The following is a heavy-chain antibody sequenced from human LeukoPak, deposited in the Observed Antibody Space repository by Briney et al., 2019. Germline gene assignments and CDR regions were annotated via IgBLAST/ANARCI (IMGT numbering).Heavy chain of an antibody. D-gene: IGHD1-26*01. CDR2: IWYDGSNK. CDR1: GFTFSSYG. J-gene: IGHJ4*02. CDR3: ARAPTSYYYFDY. Sequence: PGGSLRLSCAASGFTFSSYGMHWVRQAPGKGLEWVAVIWYDGSNKYYADSAKGRFTISRDNSKNTLYLQMNSLRAEDTAVYYCARAPTSYYYFDYWGQGTLVTVSS. V-gene: IGHV3-33*01.